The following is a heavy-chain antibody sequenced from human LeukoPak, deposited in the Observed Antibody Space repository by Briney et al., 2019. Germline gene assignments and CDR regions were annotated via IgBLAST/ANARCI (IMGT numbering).Heavy chain of an antibody. V-gene: IGHV3-43*02. CDR3: AKDRIAAAGNYYYYGMDV. CDR1: GFTFDDYA. Sequence: PGGSLRLSCAASGFTFDDYAMHWVRQAPGEGLEWVSLISGDGGSTYYADSVKGRFTISRDNSKNSLYLQMNSLRTEDTALYYCAKDRIAAAGNYYYYGMDVWGQGTTVTVSS. D-gene: IGHD6-13*01. CDR2: ISGDGGST. J-gene: IGHJ6*02.